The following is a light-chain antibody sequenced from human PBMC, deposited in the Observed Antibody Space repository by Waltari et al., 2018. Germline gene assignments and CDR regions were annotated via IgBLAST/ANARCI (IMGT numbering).Light chain of an antibody. CDR1: SSDIGRYNY. CDR2: EVS. V-gene: IGLV2-14*01. J-gene: IGLJ2*01. Sequence: QSALTQPASVSGSPGQAITISCTGTSSDIGRYNYVSWYQQHPGKAPKLVISEVSNRSSWVSNRFSGSKSGNTASLTISGLQAEDGAHYYCSSYTNSGNVVFGGGTKLTVL. CDR3: SSYTNSGNVV.